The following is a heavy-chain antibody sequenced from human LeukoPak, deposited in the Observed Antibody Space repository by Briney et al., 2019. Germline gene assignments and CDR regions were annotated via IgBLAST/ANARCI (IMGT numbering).Heavy chain of an antibody. J-gene: IGHJ4*02. CDR2: INPNSGAT. CDR3: AREIPAGGWRGFDY. D-gene: IGHD2-2*01. CDR1: GYTFNTYG. Sequence: ASVKVSCTASGYTFNTYGISWVRQAPGQRLEWMGWINPNSGATNYARKFQGRVTMTRDTSISTAYMELRSLRSDDTAVYYCAREIPAGGWRGFDYWGQGTLVTVSS. V-gene: IGHV1-2*02.